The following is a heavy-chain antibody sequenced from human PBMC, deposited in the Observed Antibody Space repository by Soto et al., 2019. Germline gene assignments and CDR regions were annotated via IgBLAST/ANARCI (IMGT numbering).Heavy chain of an antibody. CDR2: IGVSSGDT. Sequence: QVQLAQSGAEVKKPGASVEVSCKASGYNFSTYGVSWVRQAPGQGLEWMAWIGVSSGDTNFAQKFQGRLAVTTDTSTSTASMRLRGLRSDDTAVYYCARLTALTTPKYSYYYYRDIWGEGTTVTVS. V-gene: IGHV1-18*04. CDR3: ARLTALTTPKYSYYYYRDI. CDR1: GYNFSTYG. J-gene: IGHJ6*03. D-gene: IGHD3-22*01.